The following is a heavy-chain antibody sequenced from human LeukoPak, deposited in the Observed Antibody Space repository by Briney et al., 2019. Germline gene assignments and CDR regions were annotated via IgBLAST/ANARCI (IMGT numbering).Heavy chain of an antibody. D-gene: IGHD4/OR15-4a*01. J-gene: IGHJ4*02. CDR1: RFRFSDYW. V-gene: IGHV3-7*05. CDR2: IKKDGSEK. Sequence: PGGSLRLSCVASRFRFSDYWISWVRQAPGKGLEWVANIKKDGSEKNYVDSVKGRFTISRDNAKNSLYLQMNSLRVEDTAAYYCTNDFGRPGYWGQGTLVTVSS. CDR3: TNDFGRPGY.